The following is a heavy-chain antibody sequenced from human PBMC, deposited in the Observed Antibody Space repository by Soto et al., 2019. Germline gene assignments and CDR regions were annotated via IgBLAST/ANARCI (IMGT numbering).Heavy chain of an antibody. CDR2: IWYDGSNK. V-gene: IGHV3-33*01. Sequence: GGSLRLSCAASGFTFSSYGMHWLRQAPGKGLEWVAVIWYDGSNKYYADSVKGRFTISRDNSKNTLYLQMNSLRAEDTAVYYCARAMTPDYYFDYWGQGTLVTVSS. CDR3: ARAMTPDYYFDY. CDR1: GFTFSSYG. J-gene: IGHJ4*02.